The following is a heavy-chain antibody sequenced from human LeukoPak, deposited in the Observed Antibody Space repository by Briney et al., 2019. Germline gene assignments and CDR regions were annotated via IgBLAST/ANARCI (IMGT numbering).Heavy chain of an antibody. CDR2: IWYDGSGK. V-gene: IGHV3-33*01. J-gene: IGHJ4*02. Sequence: GGSLRLSCAASGFTFRNYGMDWVRQAPGKGLEWVAVIWYDGSGKYYADSVKGRFTISRDNSRNTLYLQMNSLGVEDTAVYYCARDISSTTVTTFDYWGQGTLVTVSS. CDR1: GFTFRNYG. D-gene: IGHD4-11*01. CDR3: ARDISSTTVTTFDY.